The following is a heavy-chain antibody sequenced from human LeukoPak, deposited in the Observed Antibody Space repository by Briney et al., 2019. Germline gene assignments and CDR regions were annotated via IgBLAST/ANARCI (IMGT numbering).Heavy chain of an antibody. D-gene: IGHD6-13*01. CDR2: IRYNGGKE. Sequence: GGSLRLSCTASGFTFSAYAMHWVRQAPGKALEWVAFIRYNGGKEHHADSVKGRFTISRDNSKNTLYLQMNSLRAEDTAVYYCAKVSSSCPDCSFDSWGQGTLVTVSS. CDR1: GFTFSAYA. J-gene: IGHJ4*02. CDR3: AKVSSSCPDCSFDS. V-gene: IGHV3-30*02.